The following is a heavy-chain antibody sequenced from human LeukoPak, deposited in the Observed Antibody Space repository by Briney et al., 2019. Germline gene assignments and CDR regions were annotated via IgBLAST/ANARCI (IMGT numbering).Heavy chain of an antibody. CDR3: ARVTYSVGYCSGGSCYGVRWFDP. J-gene: IGHJ5*02. Sequence: SETLSLTCTVSGGSISSSSYYWGWIRQPPGKGLEWIGSIYHSGSTYYNPSLKSRVTISVDTSKNQFSLKLSSVTAADTAVYYCARVTYSVGYCSGGSCYGVRWFDPWGQGTLVTVSS. CDR2: IYHSGST. CDR1: GGSISSSSYY. D-gene: IGHD2-15*01. V-gene: IGHV4-39*07.